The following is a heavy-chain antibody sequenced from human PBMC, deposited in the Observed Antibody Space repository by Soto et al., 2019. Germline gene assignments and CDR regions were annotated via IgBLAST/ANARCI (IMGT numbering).Heavy chain of an antibody. D-gene: IGHD4-17*01. CDR2: VYYSGTT. V-gene: IGHV4-59*12. CDR3: AIAVTTVTTYDY. Sequence: PSETLSLTCTVSGGSISTYYWSWIRQPPGKGLELIGYVYYSGTTNYNPSLKSRVTISVDTSKNQFSLKLTSVTAADTAVYYCAIAVTTVTTYDYWGQGTLVTVSS. J-gene: IGHJ4*02. CDR1: GGSISTYY.